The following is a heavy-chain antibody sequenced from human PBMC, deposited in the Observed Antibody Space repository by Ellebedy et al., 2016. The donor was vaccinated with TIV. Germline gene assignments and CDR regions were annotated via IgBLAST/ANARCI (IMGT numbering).Heavy chain of an antibody. CDR2: IYYSGST. CDR3: ARDGAVRGVISPTNYYYYGMDV. Sequence: MPSETLSLTCTVSGGSISSYYWSWIRQPPGKGLEWIGYIYYSGSTNYNPSLKSRVTISVDTSKNQFSLKLSSVTAADTAVYYCARDGAVRGVISPTNYYYYGMDVWGQGTTVTVSS. CDR1: GGSISSYY. D-gene: IGHD3-10*01. J-gene: IGHJ6*02. V-gene: IGHV4-59*01.